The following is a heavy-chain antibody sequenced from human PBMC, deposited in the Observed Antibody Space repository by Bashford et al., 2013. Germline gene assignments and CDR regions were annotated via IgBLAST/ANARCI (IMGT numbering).Heavy chain of an antibody. J-gene: IGHJ4*02. CDR3: AHRLNGLPKGVPFNY. CDR1: GFSLTAGGEA. CDR2: IYWDDDT. D-gene: IGHD2-8*01. V-gene: IGHV2-5*02. Sequence: SGPTLVKPTQTLTLTCTFSGFSLTAGGEAVGWIRQPPGKALEWLALIYWDDDTRYNPSLRNRLTITKDTSKNQVVLTMTNMDPVDTATYFCAHRLNGLPKGVPFNYWGQGTLVTVSS.